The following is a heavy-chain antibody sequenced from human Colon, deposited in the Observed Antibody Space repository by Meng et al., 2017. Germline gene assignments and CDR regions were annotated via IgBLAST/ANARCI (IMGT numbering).Heavy chain of an antibody. J-gene: IGHJ4*02. CDR2: IWYDGSNK. CDR1: GFTFSSYG. CDR3: ARDLTRSRYSYGWGY. D-gene: IGHD5-18*01. V-gene: IGHV3-33*01. Sequence: GGSLRLSCAASGFTFSSYGMHWVRQAPGKGLEWVAVIWYDGSNKYYADSAKGRFTISRDNSKNTLYLQMNSLRAEDTTVYYCARDLTRSRYSYGWGYWGQGTLVTVSS.